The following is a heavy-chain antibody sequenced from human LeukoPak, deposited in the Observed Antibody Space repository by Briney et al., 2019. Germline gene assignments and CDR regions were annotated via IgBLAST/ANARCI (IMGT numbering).Heavy chain of an antibody. V-gene: IGHV3-48*02. CDR1: GFTFSSYS. CDR3: ARGTIRYGSPGY. CDR2: ISSSSSTI. J-gene: IGHJ4*02. Sequence: GGSLRLSCAASGFTFSSYSMNWVRQAPGKGLEWGSYISSSSSTIYYADSVKGRFTISRDNAKNSLYLQMSSLRDEDTAVYYCARGTIRYGSPGYWGQGTLVTVSS. D-gene: IGHD5-18*01.